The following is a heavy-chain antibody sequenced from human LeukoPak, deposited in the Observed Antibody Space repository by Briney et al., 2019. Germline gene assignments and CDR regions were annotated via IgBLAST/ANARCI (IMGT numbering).Heavy chain of an antibody. CDR3: ARGRAFDI. CDR2: ITSNGGST. V-gene: IGHV3-64*01. CDR1: GFTFSSYA. J-gene: IGHJ3*02. Sequence: GRSLRLSCAASGFTFSSYAMHWVRQAPGKGLEYVSAITSNGGSTYYANSVKGRFTISRDNSKNTLYLQMGSLRAEDMAVYYCARGRAFDIWGQGTTVTVSS.